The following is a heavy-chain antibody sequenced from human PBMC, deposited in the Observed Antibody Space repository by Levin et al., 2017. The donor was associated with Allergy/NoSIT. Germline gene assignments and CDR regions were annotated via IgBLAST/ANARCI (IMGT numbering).Heavy chain of an antibody. J-gene: IGHJ6*02. D-gene: IGHD3-16*01. CDR2: ISGSGSYK. CDR3: AKFLGVAYPPDYHGLDG. CDR1: GFSFGSYA. Sequence: GGSLRLSCAASGFSFGSYAMTWVRQAPGKGLEWVSAISGSGSYKYYADSVKGRFAIARDNSRNTLYLQMNSLRAEDTAVYYCAKFLGVAYPPDYHGLDGWGQGTTVTVSS. V-gene: IGHV3-23*01.